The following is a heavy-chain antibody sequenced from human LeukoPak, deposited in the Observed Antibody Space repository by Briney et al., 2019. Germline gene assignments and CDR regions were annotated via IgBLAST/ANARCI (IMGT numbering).Heavy chain of an antibody. Sequence: VGSLRLSCAASGFTFSSYAMSWVRQAPGKGLEWVSAISGSGGSTYYADSVKGRFTISRDNSKNTLYLQMNSLRAEDTAVYYCTRRGDGYNRDWGQGTLVTVSS. CDR1: GFTFSSYA. V-gene: IGHV3-23*01. CDR3: TRRGDGYNRD. D-gene: IGHD5-24*01. J-gene: IGHJ4*02. CDR2: ISGSGGST.